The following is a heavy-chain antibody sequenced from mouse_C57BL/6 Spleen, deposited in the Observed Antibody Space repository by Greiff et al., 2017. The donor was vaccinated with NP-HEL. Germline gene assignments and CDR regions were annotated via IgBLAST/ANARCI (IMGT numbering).Heavy chain of an antibody. CDR2: IDPSDSET. J-gene: IGHJ3*01. CDR3: ARGDDSNYPLFFAY. V-gene: IGHV1-52*01. CDR1: GYTFTSYW. D-gene: IGHD2-5*01. Sequence: QVQLQQPGAELVRPGSSVKLSCKASGYTFTSYWMHWVKQRPIQGLEWIGNIDPSDSETHYNQKFKDKATLTVDKSSSTAYMQLSSLTSEDSAVYYCARGDDSNYPLFFAYWGQGTLVTVSA.